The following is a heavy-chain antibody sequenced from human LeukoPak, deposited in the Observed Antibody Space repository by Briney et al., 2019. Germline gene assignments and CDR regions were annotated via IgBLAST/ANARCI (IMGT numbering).Heavy chain of an antibody. CDR2: ISSSSSTI. D-gene: IGHD6-19*01. Sequence: GGSLRLSCAGSGFIFSSYSMNWVRQAPGKGLERVSYISSSSSTIYYADSVKGRFTISRDNAKNSLYLQMNSLRAEDTAVYYCARGLSSGWPFEYWGQGTLVTVSS. CDR1: GFIFSSYS. CDR3: ARGLSSGWPFEY. V-gene: IGHV3-48*04. J-gene: IGHJ4*02.